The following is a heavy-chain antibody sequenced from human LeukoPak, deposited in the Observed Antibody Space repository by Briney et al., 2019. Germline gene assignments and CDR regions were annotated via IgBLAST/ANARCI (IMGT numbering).Heavy chain of an antibody. J-gene: IGHJ3*01. CDR2: IRGTGGTT. Sequence: GGSLRLSCAASGFTFSDYALIWVRQAPGKGLEWVSAIRGTGGTTYYADSVKGRCTISRDNSRNTVYLQMNSLRAGDTALYFCGKDPNGYYVGAFDFWGPGTMVTVSS. D-gene: IGHD4-17*01. CDR1: GFTFSDYA. CDR3: GKDPNGYYVGAFDF. V-gene: IGHV3-23*01.